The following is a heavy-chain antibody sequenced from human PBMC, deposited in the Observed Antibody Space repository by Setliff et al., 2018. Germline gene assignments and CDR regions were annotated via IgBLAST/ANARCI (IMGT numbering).Heavy chain of an antibody. J-gene: IGHJ4*02. CDR1: GFSFTNSA. Sequence: PGGSLRLSCAASGFSFTNSAMSWVRQAPGKGLEWVSAISASGFSTYYADSVKGRFTISRDNSKNTLYLQMNSLRAEDTAVYYCVKASSDLSMAYFDLWGQGTLVTVSS. D-gene: IGHD3-16*02. CDR3: VKASSDLSMAYFDL. CDR2: ISASGFST. V-gene: IGHV3-23*01.